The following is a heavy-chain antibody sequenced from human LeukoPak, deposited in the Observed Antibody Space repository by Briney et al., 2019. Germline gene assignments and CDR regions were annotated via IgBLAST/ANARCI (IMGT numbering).Heavy chain of an antibody. CDR3: ARDRDVDDFDY. Sequence: SETLSLTCTVSGGSISSYYWSWIRQPAGKGLEWIGRIYTSGSTNYNPSLKSRVTMSVDTSKNQLSLKLNSVTAADTAMYHCARDRDVDDFDYWGRGTLVIVSS. CDR1: GGSISSYY. V-gene: IGHV4-4*07. J-gene: IGHJ4*01. D-gene: IGHD2-15*01. CDR2: IYTSGST.